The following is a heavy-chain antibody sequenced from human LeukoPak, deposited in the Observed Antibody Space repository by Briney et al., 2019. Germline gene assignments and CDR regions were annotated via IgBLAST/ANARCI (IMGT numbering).Heavy chain of an antibody. J-gene: IGHJ4*02. CDR2: IKEDGSEK. CDR3: AVMSNYYDSSAYYPFNH. CDR1: GFTFGTYW. V-gene: IGHV3-7*01. Sequence: GGSLRLSCAASGFTFGTYWMSWVRQAPGKGLEWVASIKEDGSEKYYVDSVKGRFTISRDNAKNSLYLQVNTLRAEDTAVYFCAVMSNYYDSSAYYPFNHWGQGTLVTVSS. D-gene: IGHD3-22*01.